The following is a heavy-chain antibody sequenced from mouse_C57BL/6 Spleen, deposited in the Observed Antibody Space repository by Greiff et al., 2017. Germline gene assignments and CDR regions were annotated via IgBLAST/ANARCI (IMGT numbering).Heavy chain of an antibody. Sequence: EVQLQQSGPVLVKPGASVKMSCKASGYTFTDYYMNWVKQSHGKSLEWIGVINPYNGGTSYNQKFKGKATLTVDKSSSTAYMELNSLTSEDSAVYYCARGPVVAPGYFDVWGTGTTVTVSS. CDR2: INPYNGGT. D-gene: IGHD1-1*01. J-gene: IGHJ1*03. V-gene: IGHV1-19*01. CDR3: ARGPVVAPGYFDV. CDR1: GYTFTDYY.